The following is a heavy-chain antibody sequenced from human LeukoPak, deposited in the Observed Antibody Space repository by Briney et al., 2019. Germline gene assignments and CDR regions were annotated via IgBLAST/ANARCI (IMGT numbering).Heavy chain of an antibody. CDR3: ARGRGAAAGTPTLYYYMDV. CDR1: GYTFTSYG. D-gene: IGHD6-13*01. J-gene: IGHJ6*03. Sequence: SVKVSCKASGYTFTSYGISWVRQAPGQGLEWMGGIIPIFGTANYAQKFQGRVTITADKSTSTAYMELSSLRSEDTAVYYCARGRGAAAGTPTLYYYMDVWGKGTTVTVSS. V-gene: IGHV1-69*06. CDR2: IIPIFGTA.